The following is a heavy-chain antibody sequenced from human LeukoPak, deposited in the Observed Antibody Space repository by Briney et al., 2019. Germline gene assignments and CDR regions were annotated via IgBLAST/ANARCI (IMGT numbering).Heavy chain of an antibody. Sequence: GGSLRLSCAASGFTFSSYAMSWFRQAPGKGLEWVSAISGSGGSTYYADSVKGRFTISRDNSKNTLYLQMNSLRAEDTAVYYCAKDRYSDILTGTWGQGTLVTVSS. CDR3: AKDRYSDILTGT. CDR2: ISGSGGST. CDR1: GFTFSSYA. V-gene: IGHV3-23*01. D-gene: IGHD3-9*01. J-gene: IGHJ4*02.